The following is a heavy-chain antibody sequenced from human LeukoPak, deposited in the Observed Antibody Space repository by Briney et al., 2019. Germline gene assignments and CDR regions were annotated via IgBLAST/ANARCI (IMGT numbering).Heavy chain of an antibody. J-gene: IGHJ6*02. CDR3: ARGLYCSSSTSCYDYGMDV. CDR1: GGIFRSYG. V-gene: IGHV1-69*13. CDR2: FIPILGTP. D-gene: IGHD2-2*01. Sequence: SVKVSCKTSGGIFRSYGLNWVRQAPGQGLEWMGGFIPILGTPKYAQNLQGRVTITADESTSTGYMELSSLRYEDTAVYYCARGLYCSSSTSCYDYGMDVWGQGTTVTVSS.